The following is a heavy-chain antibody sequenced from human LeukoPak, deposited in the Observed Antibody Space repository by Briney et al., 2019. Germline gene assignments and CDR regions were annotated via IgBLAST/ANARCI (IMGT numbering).Heavy chain of an antibody. CDR1: GGSISSSSYY. D-gene: IGHD6-6*01. V-gene: IGHV4-39*07. Sequence: ASETLSLTCTVSGGSISSSSYYWGWIRQPPGKGLEWIGSIYYSGSTYYNPSLKSRVTISVDTSKNQFSLKLSSVTAADTAVYYCARGHSSSPFDYWGQGTLVTVSS. CDR2: IYYSGST. CDR3: ARGHSSSPFDY. J-gene: IGHJ4*02.